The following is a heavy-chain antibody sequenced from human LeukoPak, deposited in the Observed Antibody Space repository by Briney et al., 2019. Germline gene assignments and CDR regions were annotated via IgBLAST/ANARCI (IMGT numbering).Heavy chain of an antibody. CDR1: GLTFSTSG. D-gene: IGHD1-14*01. CDR3: ATETNGRHYDY. CDR2: IGPTGSDI. V-gene: IGHV3-21*06. J-gene: IGHJ4*02. Sequence: GGSLRLSCTASGLTFSTSGFNWVRQAPGKGLEWVASIGPTGSDIYHADSIKGRFTISRENANNFLYLQMNSLRAEDTAVYYCATETNGRHYDYWGQGTLLTVSS.